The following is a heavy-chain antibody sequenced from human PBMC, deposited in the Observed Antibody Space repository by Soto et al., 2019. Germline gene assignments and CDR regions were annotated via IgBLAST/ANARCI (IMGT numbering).Heavy chain of an antibody. CDR3: ARDTAMALPDA. D-gene: IGHD5-18*01. J-gene: IGHJ4*02. CDR2: ISAHNGNT. CDR1: GYTCTSYG. Sequence: QVQLVQSGAEVKKPGASVKVSCKASGYTCTSYGISGLRQAPGQGLEWMGWISAHNGNTKYAQKLQGIVTMTTDTPTSTAYMKVRSLTSDATAVYYCARDTAMALPDAWGQGTLVTVSS. V-gene: IGHV1-18*01.